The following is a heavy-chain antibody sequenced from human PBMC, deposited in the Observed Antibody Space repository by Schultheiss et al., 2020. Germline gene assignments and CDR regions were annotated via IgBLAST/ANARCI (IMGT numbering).Heavy chain of an antibody. V-gene: IGHV3-30-3*01. Sequence: GGSLRLSCAASGFTFSSSWMHWVCQAPEKGLEWVAVISYDGSNKYYADSVKGRFTISRDNAKNSLYLQMNSLRAEDTAVYYCARDRVRAYYDFWSGKYYFDYWGQGTLVTVSS. D-gene: IGHD3-3*01. CDR2: ISYDGSNK. CDR1: GFTFSSSW. J-gene: IGHJ4*02. CDR3: ARDRVRAYYDFWSGKYYFDY.